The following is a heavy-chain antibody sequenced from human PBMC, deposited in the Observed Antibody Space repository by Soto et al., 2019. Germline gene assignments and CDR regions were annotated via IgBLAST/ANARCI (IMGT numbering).Heavy chain of an antibody. CDR1: GFSFHTFD. J-gene: IGHJ4*02. V-gene: IGHV3-48*02. Sequence: DVQLVESGGGLVQPGGSLRLSCLTSGFSFHTFDMNWVRKAPGRGLEWVSSISRTGGTIYYADSVRGRFTVSRDNAVTSLYLQMSSLRDEDTAVYYCARGNSTGSHYNSGYWGQGTLVIVSS. D-gene: IGHD3-10*01. CDR3: ARGNSTGSHYNSGY. CDR2: ISRTGGTI.